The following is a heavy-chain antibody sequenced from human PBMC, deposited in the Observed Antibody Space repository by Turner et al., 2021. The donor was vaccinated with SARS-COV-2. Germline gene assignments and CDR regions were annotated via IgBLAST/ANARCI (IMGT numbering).Heavy chain of an antibody. V-gene: IGHV3-30*04. D-gene: IGHD6-13*01. CDR2: ISYDGSNK. CDR1: GFTFSNYA. J-gene: IGHJ5*02. CDR3: AKGIAAAGTMGS. Sequence: QVLLVESGGGVVQPGRSLRLSCAASGFTFSNYAMHWVRQAPGKGLEWVAVISYDGSNKYYADSVKGRFTISRDNSKNTLYLQMNSLRAEDTAVYYCAKGIAAAGTMGSWGQGTLVTVSS.